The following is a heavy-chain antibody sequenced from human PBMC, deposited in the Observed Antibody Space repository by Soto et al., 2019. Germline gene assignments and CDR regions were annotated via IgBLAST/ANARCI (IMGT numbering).Heavy chain of an antibody. Sequence: PSETLSLTCSVSGGSISGYYWSWIRQPAGKGLEWIGRVYTSGNANYNPSLKSRVTMSVDTSKNQFSLKLSSVTAADTAVYYCARSPPGRLPFDYWGRGTLVTVS. D-gene: IGHD5-18*01. J-gene: IGHJ4*02. CDR3: ARSPPGRLPFDY. CDR1: GGSISGYY. CDR2: VYTSGNA. V-gene: IGHV4-4*07.